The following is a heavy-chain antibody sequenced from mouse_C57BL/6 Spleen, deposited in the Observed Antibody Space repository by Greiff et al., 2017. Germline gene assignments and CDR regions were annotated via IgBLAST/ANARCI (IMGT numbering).Heavy chain of an antibody. CDR1: GFTFSSYA. CDR2: ISDGGSYT. Sequence: DVKLVESRGGLAKPAGSLRLSCAASGFTFSSYALSCVRQTPEKRLAWVATISDGGSYTYYPDNVKGRFTISRDNAKNNLYLQMSHLKSEDTAIYYCARGGELLPFATRGQADLVPVSA. V-gene: IGHV5-4*03. CDR3: ARGGELLPFAT. D-gene: IGHD1-1*01. J-gene: IGHJ3*01.